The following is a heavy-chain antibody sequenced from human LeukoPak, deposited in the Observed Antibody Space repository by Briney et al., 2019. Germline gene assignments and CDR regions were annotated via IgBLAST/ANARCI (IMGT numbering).Heavy chain of an antibody. J-gene: IGHJ6*03. CDR3: ARGYYYGEGMEYYYYYYMDV. Sequence: GGSLRLSCAASGFTFSSYSMNWVRQAPGKGLEWVSSISSSSSYIYYADSVKGRFTISRDNAKNSLYLQMNSLRAEDTAVYYCARGYYYGEGMEYYYYYYMDVWGKGTTVTISS. D-gene: IGHD3-10*01. CDR1: GFTFSSYS. V-gene: IGHV3-21*01. CDR2: ISSSSSYI.